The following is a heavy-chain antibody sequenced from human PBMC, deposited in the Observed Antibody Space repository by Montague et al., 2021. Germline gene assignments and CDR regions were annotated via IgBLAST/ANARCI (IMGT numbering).Heavy chain of an antibody. J-gene: IGHJ4*02. CDR3: ARGQWLVPYYLDS. CDR2: IYYTGSS. V-gene: IGHV4-61*01. Sequence: SETLSLTCNVSGGSVSTGNYYWTWIRQPPGKELEWIGYIYYTGSSKYNPSLESRVTISISTSKKQFTQKLSSVTAADTAVYYCARGQWLVPYYLDSWGQGTLVTVSS. CDR1: GGSVSTGNYY. D-gene: IGHD6-19*01.